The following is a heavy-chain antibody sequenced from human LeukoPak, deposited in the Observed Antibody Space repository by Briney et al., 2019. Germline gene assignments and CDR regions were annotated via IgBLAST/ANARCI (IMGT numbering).Heavy chain of an antibody. Sequence: GGSLRLSCAASGFTCSSYAMHWVRQAPGKGLEYVSAISSNGGSTYYANSVKGRFTTSRDNSKNTLYLQMGSLRAEDMAVYYCARGQSWGNYRYAPYYFDYWGQGTLVTVSS. J-gene: IGHJ4*02. CDR1: GFTCSSYA. CDR2: ISSNGGST. V-gene: IGHV3-64*01. D-gene: IGHD3-16*02. CDR3: ARGQSWGNYRYAPYYFDY.